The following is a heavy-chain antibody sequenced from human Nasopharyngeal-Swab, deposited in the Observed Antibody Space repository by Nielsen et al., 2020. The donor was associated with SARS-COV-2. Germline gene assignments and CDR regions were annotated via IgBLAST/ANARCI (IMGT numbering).Heavy chain of an antibody. D-gene: IGHD3-10*01. CDR3: ARPGVWFGELKNDAFDI. V-gene: IGHV4-38-2*01. Sequence: WILQPPGTGLEWIGIIYHSGSTYYNTSLKSRVPISVDTSKNQFSLKLSSVTAADTAVYYCARPGVWFGELKNDAFDIWGQGTMVTVSS. J-gene: IGHJ3*02. CDR2: IYHSGST.